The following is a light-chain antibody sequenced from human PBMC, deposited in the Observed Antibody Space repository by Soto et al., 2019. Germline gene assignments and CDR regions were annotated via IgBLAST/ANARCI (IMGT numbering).Light chain of an antibody. V-gene: IGKV3-20*01. Sequence: EIVLTQFPGTLSLAPGERATLSCRASQSLSSGHLAWYQQKPGQAPRLLIYAASNRATGIPDRFVGSGSGTDFTLTISRLEAEDLAVYHCQQYGNWPRTFGQGTKVEIK. CDR1: QSLSSGH. J-gene: IGKJ1*01. CDR3: QQYGNWPRT. CDR2: AAS.